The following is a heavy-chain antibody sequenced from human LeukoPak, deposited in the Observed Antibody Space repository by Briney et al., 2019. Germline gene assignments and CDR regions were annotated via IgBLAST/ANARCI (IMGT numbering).Heavy chain of an antibody. J-gene: IGHJ5*02. CDR2: IDISSSST. Sequence: GGSLRLSCAASGFTFSDYTMNWVRQAPGKGLGWISYIDISSSSTYYADSVKGRFTISRDNAKNSLYLQMSSLRAEDTALYYCARGPPLFDPWGQGTLVIVSS. CDR1: GFTFSDYT. V-gene: IGHV3-48*01. CDR3: ARGPPLFDP.